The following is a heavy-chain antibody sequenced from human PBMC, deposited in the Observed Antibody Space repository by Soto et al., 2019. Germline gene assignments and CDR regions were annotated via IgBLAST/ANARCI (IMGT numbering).Heavy chain of an antibody. J-gene: IGHJ6*02. CDR3: VRGQPHRITIFEVVIRSYDYGMDV. D-gene: IGHD3-3*02. CDR2: INYRGSS. CDR1: GGSFTGHY. Sequence: QVQLQQWGAGLLKPSETLSLTCAVYGGSFTGHYWTWIRQTPGKGLEWIGEINYRGSSYYNPSLESRISMAVDTSKNQFSLKLRSVTAADTAVYFCVRGQPHRITIFEVVIRSYDYGMDVWGQGTTVTVSS. V-gene: IGHV4-34*01.